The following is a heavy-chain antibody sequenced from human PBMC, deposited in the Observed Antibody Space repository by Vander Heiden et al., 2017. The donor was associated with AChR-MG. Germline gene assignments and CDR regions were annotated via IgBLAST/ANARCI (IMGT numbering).Heavy chain of an antibody. Sequence: EVQLLESGGGLVQPGGSLRLSCAASASTFSSYAMSWVRQAPGKGLEWVSHISYRGGTTYYADSVKSRFTISRDNSKNTLYLQMNSLRVEDTAVYYCAKGRIAAGGMGKDWFDPWGQGTLVTVSS. J-gene: IGHJ5*02. CDR3: AKGRIAAGGMGKDWFDP. D-gene: IGHD6-13*01. CDR2: ISYRGGTT. V-gene: IGHV3-23*01. CDR1: ASTFSSYA.